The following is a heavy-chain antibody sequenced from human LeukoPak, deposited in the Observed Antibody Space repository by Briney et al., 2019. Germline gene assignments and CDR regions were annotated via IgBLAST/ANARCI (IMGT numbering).Heavy chain of an antibody. J-gene: IGHJ6*02. D-gene: IGHD2-15*01. CDR2: IIPIFGTA. Sequence: ASVKVSCKASGGTFSSYAISWVRQAPGQGLEWMGGIIPIFGTANYAQKFQGRVTITADESTSTAYMELSSLRSEDTAVYYCARGGVVVVAATTTNYYYYGMDVWGQGTTVTVSS. V-gene: IGHV1-69*13. CDR3: ARGGVVVVAATTTNYYYYGMDV. CDR1: GGTFSSYA.